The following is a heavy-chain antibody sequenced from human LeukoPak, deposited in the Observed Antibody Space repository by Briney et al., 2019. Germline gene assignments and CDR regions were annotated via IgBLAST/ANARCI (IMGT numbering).Heavy chain of an antibody. CDR3: ATGYGDFRVEGRYFYS. J-gene: IGHJ4*02. Sequence: SETLSLTCTVSGGSISSYYWSWVRQPPGKGLEFIGYVHYSGTTNYNPSLRSRVTISIDTSKKHFFLKLSSVTAADTAVYYCATGYGDFRVEGRYFYSWGQGTLVTVSS. V-gene: IGHV4-59*01. CDR2: VHYSGTT. CDR1: GGSISSYY. D-gene: IGHD4-17*01.